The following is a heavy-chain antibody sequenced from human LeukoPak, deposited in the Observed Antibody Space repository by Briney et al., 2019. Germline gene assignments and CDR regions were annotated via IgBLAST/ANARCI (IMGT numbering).Heavy chain of an antibody. V-gene: IGHV4-39*01. D-gene: IGHD3-10*01. Sequence: PSETLSLTCTVSGGSISSSSYYWGWIRPPPGKGLEWIGRIYYSGSTYYNPSLKSRVTISVDTSKNQFSLQLSSETAADTAVYYCTRLTYGSGSYYNPPPYFFDCWGQGTLVTVSS. CDR1: GGSISSSSYY. CDR2: IYYSGST. CDR3: TRLTYGSGSYYNPPPYFFDC. J-gene: IGHJ4*02.